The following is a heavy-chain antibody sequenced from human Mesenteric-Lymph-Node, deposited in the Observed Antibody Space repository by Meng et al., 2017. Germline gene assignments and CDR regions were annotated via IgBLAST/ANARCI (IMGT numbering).Heavy chain of an antibody. J-gene: IGHJ4*02. CDR1: AFTFSSYG. CDR2: ISGSGGST. D-gene: IGHD4-17*01. CDR3: VSTVTPNFYYFDY. V-gene: IGHV3-23*01. Sequence: EVQLLESGGVLVQPGGSLSLSCAASAFTFSSYGMSWVRQAPGKGLEWVSAISGSGGSTYYADSVKGRFTISRDNSKNTLYLQMNSLRAEDTAVYYCVSTVTPNFYYFDYWGQGTLVTVSS.